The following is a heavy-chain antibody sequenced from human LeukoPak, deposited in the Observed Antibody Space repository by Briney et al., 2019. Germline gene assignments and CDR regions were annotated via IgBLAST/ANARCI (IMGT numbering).Heavy chain of an antibody. V-gene: IGHV1-8*01. CDR3: AITTGGYYCGSGGYYY. CDR2: MNPNSGNT. CDR1: GYTFTSYD. D-gene: IGHD3-10*01. Sequence: GASVKVSCKASGYTFTSYDINWVRQATGQGLEWMGWMNPNSGNTGYAQKFQGRVTMTRNTSISTAYMELSSLRSEDTAVYYCAITTGGYYCGSGGYYYWGQGTLVTVSS. J-gene: IGHJ4*02.